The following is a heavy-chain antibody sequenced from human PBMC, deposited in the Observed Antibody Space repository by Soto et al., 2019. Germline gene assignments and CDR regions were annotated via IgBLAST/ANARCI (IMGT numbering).Heavy chain of an antibody. D-gene: IGHD3-10*02. CDR2: IIPILGIA. V-gene: IGHV1-69*02. J-gene: IGHJ4*02. CDR3: ASIFDEPSYCSGSYFVAY. CDR1: GGTYSIYT. Sequence: ASVKVSCKASGGTYSIYTISWVLQAPGQGLEWIGRIIPILGIANYAQKFQGRVTSNADKSTSTAYMKLSSLRSEGRAVYDCASIFDEPSYCSGSYFVAYWGQGTLVTVS.